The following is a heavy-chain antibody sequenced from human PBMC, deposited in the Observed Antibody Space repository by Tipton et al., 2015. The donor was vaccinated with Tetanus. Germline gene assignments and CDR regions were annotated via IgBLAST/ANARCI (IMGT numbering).Heavy chain of an antibody. CDR3: ARVHDFLSGHFDF. V-gene: IGHV4-61*01. CDR1: GGSVSSGSYY. CDR2: ILYGGGT. D-gene: IGHD3-3*01. Sequence: TLSLTCSILGGSVSSGSYYWAWIRQPPGKGLEYIGYILYGGGTHYNPSLKSRVTVSADPSQNQFSLKLTSVTAADTAVYYCARVHDFLSGHFDFWGQGTLVAVSS. J-gene: IGHJ4*02.